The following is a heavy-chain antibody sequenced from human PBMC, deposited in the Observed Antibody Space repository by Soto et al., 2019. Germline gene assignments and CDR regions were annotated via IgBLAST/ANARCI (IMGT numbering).Heavy chain of an antibody. J-gene: IGHJ3*02. CDR1: GFTFSSYA. Sequence: QAGGSLRLSCSACGFTFSSYAMHWVRQAPGKGLEYVSAISSNGGSTYYADSVKGRFTISRDNSKNTLYLQMSSLRAEDTAVYYCVKGGLQDAFDIWGQGTMVTVSS. V-gene: IGHV3-64D*06. D-gene: IGHD4-4*01. CDR3: VKGGLQDAFDI. CDR2: ISSNGGST.